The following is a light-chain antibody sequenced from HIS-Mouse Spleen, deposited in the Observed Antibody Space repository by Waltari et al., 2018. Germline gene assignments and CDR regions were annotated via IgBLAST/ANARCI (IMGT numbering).Light chain of an antibody. J-gene: IGLJ2*01. V-gene: IGLV3-21*03. CDR2: DDS. CDR1: NIGSKS. Sequence: SYVLTQPPSVSVAPGKTARITCGGNNIGSKSVHWYQQKPGQAPGLVVHDDSDRPSGIPGRFSGANSGNTATLTISRVEAGDEADYYCQVWDSSSDHVVFGGGTKLTVL. CDR3: QVWDSSSDHVV.